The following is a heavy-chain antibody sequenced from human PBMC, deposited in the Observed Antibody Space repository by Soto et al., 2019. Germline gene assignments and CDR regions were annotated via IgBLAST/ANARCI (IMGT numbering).Heavy chain of an antibody. V-gene: IGHV1-46*01. CDR2: INPNGGST. Sequence: QVQLVQSGAEVKQPGASVTVSCQASGYTFTNYYMHWLRQAPGQGLEWMGIINPNGGSTTYAQKFPDRVSLTSDTSTSTVYMDLSSLKSGDTAVYYCARGPSRPSTDAWLFSPDAFDMWGQGTKVTVSS. CDR3: ARGPSRPSTDAWLFSPDAFDM. J-gene: IGHJ3*02. D-gene: IGHD3-22*01. CDR1: GYTFTNYY.